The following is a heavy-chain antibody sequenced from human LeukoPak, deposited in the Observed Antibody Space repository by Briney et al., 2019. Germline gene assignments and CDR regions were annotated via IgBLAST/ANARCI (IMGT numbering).Heavy chain of an antibody. V-gene: IGHV4-31*03. CDR2: IYFSGST. Sequence: PSETLSLTCTVSGGSVNSGGYYWSWIRQYPGRGLEWIGYIYFSGSTFYNPSFESRVFISLDTSKNQFSLRLSSVTAADTAIYYCAGQPPGSGYQYRYYFDYWGQGTLVTVSS. J-gene: IGHJ4*02. D-gene: IGHD3-22*01. CDR1: GGSVNSGGYY. CDR3: AGQPPGSGYQYRYYFDY.